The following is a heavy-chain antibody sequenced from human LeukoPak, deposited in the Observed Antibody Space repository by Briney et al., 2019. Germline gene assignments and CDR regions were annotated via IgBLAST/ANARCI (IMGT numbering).Heavy chain of an antibody. CDR2: IYHSGST. D-gene: IGHD2-2*01. Sequence: SSETLSLTCAVSGGSISSSNWWSWVRQPPGKGLEWIGEIYHSGSTNYNPSLKSRVTISVDKSKNQFSLKLSSVTAADTAVYYCARRYCSSTSCYGLGPWFDPWGQGTLVTVSS. J-gene: IGHJ5*02. CDR3: ARRYCSSTSCYGLGPWFDP. V-gene: IGHV4-4*02. CDR1: GGSISSSNW.